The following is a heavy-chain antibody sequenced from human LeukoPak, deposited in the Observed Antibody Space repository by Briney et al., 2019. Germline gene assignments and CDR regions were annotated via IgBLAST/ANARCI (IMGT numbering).Heavy chain of an antibody. CDR1: GGSISRYY. J-gene: IGHJ4*02. V-gene: IGHV4-59*01. D-gene: IGHD4-17*01. CDR2: IYYSGST. Sequence: SETLSLTCTVSGGSISRYYWSWIRQPPGKGLEWIGYIYYSGSTNYNPSLKSRVTISVDTSKNQFSLKLSSVTAADTAVYYCARGLGTVTFFDYWGQGTLVTVSS. CDR3: ARGLGTVTFFDY.